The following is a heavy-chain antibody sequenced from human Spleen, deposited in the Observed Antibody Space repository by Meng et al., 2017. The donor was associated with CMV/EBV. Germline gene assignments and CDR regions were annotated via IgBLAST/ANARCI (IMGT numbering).Heavy chain of an antibody. CDR2: ISGSGGST. V-gene: IGHV3-23*01. D-gene: IGHD2-2*01. CDR1: GFTFSSYA. CDR3: AKDRVPAAYIWFDP. J-gene: IGHJ5*02. Sequence: GESLKISCAASGFTFSSYAMSWVRQAPGKGLEWVSVISGSGGSTYYADSVKGRFTISRDNSKNTLYLQMNSLRAEDTAVYYCAKDRVPAAYIWFDPWGQGTLVTVSS.